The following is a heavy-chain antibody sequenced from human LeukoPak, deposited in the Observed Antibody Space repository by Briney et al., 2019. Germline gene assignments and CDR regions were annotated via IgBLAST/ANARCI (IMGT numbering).Heavy chain of an antibody. D-gene: IGHD5-18*01. CDR3: ARGGYSYGQFDY. J-gene: IGHJ4*02. Sequence: PSETLSLTCTVSGGSISSSSYYWGWIRQPPGKGLEWIGNIYYTGSTYYNPSLKSRVTISVDTSKNQFSLKLSSVTAADTAVYYCARGGYSYGQFDYWGQGTLVTVSS. CDR2: IYYTGST. V-gene: IGHV4-39*07. CDR1: GGSISSSSYY.